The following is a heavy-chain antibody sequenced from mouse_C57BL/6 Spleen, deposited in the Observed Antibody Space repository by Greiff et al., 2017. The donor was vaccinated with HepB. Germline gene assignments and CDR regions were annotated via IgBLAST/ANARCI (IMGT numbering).Heavy chain of an antibody. Sequence: EVQRVESGGDLVKPGGSLKLSCAASGFTFSSYGMSWVRQTPDSVKGRFTISRDNAKNTLYLQMSSLKSEDTAMYYCARRKDYGFDYWGQGTTLTVSS. D-gene: IGHD2-4*01. J-gene: IGHJ2*01. V-gene: IGHV5-6*01. CDR3: ARRKDYGFDY. CDR1: GFTFSSYG.